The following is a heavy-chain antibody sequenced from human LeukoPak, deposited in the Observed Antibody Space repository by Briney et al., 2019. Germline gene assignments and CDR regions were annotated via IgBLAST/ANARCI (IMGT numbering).Heavy chain of an antibody. CDR3: ARDPYYDSSGDTPMVDFDY. D-gene: IGHD3-22*01. J-gene: IGHJ4*02. V-gene: IGHV3-66*01. CDR1: GFTVSSNY. CDR2: IYSGGST. Sequence: PGGSLRLSCAASGFTVSSNYMSWVRQAPGKGLEWVSVIYSGGSTYYADSVKGRFTISRDNSKNTLYLQMNSLRAEDTAVYYCARDPYYDSSGDTPMVDFDYWGQGTLVTVSS.